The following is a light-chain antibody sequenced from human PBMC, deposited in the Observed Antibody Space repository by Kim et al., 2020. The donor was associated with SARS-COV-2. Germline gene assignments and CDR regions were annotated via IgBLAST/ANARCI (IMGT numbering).Light chain of an antibody. CDR2: EVS. Sequence: GQSVTISCTGTSSDVGSYNRVSWYQQPPGTAPKLMIYEVSNRPSGVPDRFSGAKSGNTASLTISGLQAEDEADNYCSSYTSSSTLVFGGGTQLTVL. CDR1: SSDVGSYNR. J-gene: IGLJ2*01. V-gene: IGLV2-18*02. CDR3: SSYTSSSTLV.